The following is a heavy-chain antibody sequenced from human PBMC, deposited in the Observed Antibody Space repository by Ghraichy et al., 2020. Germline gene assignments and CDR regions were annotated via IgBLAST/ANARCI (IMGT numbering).Heavy chain of an antibody. V-gene: IGHV3-30*09. J-gene: IGHJ4*02. D-gene: IGHD3-10*01. CDR2: FSSDGKTQ. CDR3: AREGAGDGSGSSPDY. CDR1: GFSFRDYH. Sequence: SCATSGFSFRDYHMQWVRQAPGKGLEGVAVFSSDGKTQFYADSVKGRFAISRDNFKNTLSLQMNSLREEDTAVYYCAREGAGDGSGSSPDYWGQGTLVTVTS.